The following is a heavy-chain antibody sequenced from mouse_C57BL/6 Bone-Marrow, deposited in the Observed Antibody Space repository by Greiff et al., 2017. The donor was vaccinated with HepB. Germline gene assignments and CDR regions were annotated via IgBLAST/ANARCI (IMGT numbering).Heavy chain of an antibody. D-gene: IGHD1-1*01. CDR1: GYTFTSYW. J-gene: IGHJ1*03. CDR3: ARYPYYGSSFHWYFDV. Sequence: QVQLQQPGAELVKPGASVKLSCKASGYTFTSYWMHWVKQRPGQGLEWIGMIHPNSGSTNYNEKFKSKATLTVDQSSSTAYMQLNSLTSEDSAVYYCARYPYYGSSFHWYFDVWGTGTTVTVSS. CDR2: IHPNSGST. V-gene: IGHV1-64*01.